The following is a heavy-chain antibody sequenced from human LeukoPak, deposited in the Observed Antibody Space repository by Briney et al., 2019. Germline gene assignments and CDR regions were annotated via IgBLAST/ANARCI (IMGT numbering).Heavy chain of an antibody. D-gene: IGHD5-12*01. CDR1: GFTFSTYW. V-gene: IGHV3-74*01. CDR3: TTLYGGSLDY. Sequence: GGSVRLSCAASGFTFSTYWMYWVRQAPGKGLVWVSRIKSDGSSTSYADSVKGRFTISRDNAKNTLYLQMNSLRAEDTAVYYCTTLYGGSLDYWGQGTLVTVSS. J-gene: IGHJ4*02. CDR2: IKSDGSST.